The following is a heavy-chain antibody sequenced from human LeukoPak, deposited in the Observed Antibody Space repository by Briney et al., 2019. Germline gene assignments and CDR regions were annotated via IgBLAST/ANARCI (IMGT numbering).Heavy chain of an antibody. CDR3: AKDPYSGSPRGFDY. D-gene: IGHD1-26*01. CDR2: IIPIFGTA. CDR1: GGTFSSYA. J-gene: IGHJ4*02. Sequence: SVKVSCKASGGTFSSYAISWVRQAPGQGLEWMGGIIPIFGTANYAQKFQGRVTITADESTSTAYMELSSLRSEDTAVYYCAKDPYSGSPRGFDYWGQGTLVAASS. V-gene: IGHV1-69*13.